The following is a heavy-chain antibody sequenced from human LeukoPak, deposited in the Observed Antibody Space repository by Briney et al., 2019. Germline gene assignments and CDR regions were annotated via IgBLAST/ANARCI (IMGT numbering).Heavy chain of an antibody. CDR2: IHYSGSP. J-gene: IGHJ5*02. V-gene: IGHV4-59*08. CDR1: GGSNY. Sequence: PSETLSLTCTVSGGSNYWSWIRQPPGKGLEWNAYIHYSGSPNYNPSLKSRVTISIDTSKNQFSLKLNSVTAADTAVYYCARHSNWNGGVDWFDPWGQGTLVTVSS. D-gene: IGHD1-20*01. CDR3: ARHSNWNGGVDWFDP.